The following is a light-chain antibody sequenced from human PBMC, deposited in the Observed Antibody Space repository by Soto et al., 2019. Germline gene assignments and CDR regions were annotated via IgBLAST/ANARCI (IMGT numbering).Light chain of an antibody. CDR3: QQTYSTPRT. Sequence: DIQMTQSPSSLSASVGDRVTITCRASQTVSSYLNWYQQKPGKAPKFLIYAASSLQSGVPSRFSGSGSGTDFTLTISSXQPEDFATYYCQQTYSTPRTFGQGTKVDIK. CDR2: AAS. CDR1: QTVSSY. J-gene: IGKJ1*01. V-gene: IGKV1-39*01.